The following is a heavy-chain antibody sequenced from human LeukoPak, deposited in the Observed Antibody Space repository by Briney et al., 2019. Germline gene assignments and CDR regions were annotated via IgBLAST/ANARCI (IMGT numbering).Heavy chain of an antibody. V-gene: IGHV1-69*13. CDR3: ARDGHIVVVPAAMRRRDYYYYGMDV. CDR2: IIPIFGTA. CDR1: GGTFSSYA. D-gene: IGHD2-2*01. Sequence: SVKVSCKASGGTFSSYAISWVRQAPGQGLEWMGGIIPIFGTANYAQKFQGRVTITADESTSTAYMELSSLRSEDTAVDYCARDGHIVVVPAAMRRRDYYYYGMDVWGQGTTVTVSS. J-gene: IGHJ6*02.